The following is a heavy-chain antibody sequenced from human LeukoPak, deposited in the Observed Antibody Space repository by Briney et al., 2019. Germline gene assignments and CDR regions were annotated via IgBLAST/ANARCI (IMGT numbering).Heavy chain of an antibody. V-gene: IGHV1-46*01. D-gene: IGHD3-10*01. J-gene: IGHJ5*02. CDR2: INPSGGST. CDR1: GYTFTSYY. CDR3: ASSKYGSGSHNWFDP. Sequence: ASVKVSCKASGYTFTSYYMHWVRQAPGQGLEWMGIINPSGGSTSYAQKFQGRVTMTRDTSTSTVYMELSSLRSEDTAVYYCASSKYGSGSHNWFDPWGQGTLVTVSS.